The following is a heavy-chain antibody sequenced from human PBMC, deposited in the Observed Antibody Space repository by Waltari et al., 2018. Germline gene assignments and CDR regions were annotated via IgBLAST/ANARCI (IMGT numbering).Heavy chain of an antibody. J-gene: IGHJ4*02. D-gene: IGHD5-12*01. CDR3: AARRMATTYYFDY. CDR2: ISSSSSYI. CDR1: GFTFSSYS. Sequence: EVQLVESGGGLVKPGGSLRLSCAASGFTFSSYSMNWVRQAPGKGLEWVSSISSSSSYIYYADSVKGRFTISRDNSKNTLYLQMNSLRAEDTAMYYCAARRMATTYYFDYWGQGTLVTVSS. V-gene: IGHV3-21*01.